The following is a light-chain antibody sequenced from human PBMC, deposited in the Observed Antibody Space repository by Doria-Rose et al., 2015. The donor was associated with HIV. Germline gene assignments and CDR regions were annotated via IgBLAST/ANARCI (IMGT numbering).Light chain of an antibody. Sequence: APLSLSPGEIVTLSCRASQSVSSYFAWYQQKPGQAPRLLIYDASNRATGIPARFSGSGSGTDFTLTISSLEPEDFAVYYCQQRSNWLTFGGGTKVEIK. CDR2: DAS. CDR3: QQRSNWLT. V-gene: IGKV3-11*01. CDR1: QSVSSY. J-gene: IGKJ4*01.